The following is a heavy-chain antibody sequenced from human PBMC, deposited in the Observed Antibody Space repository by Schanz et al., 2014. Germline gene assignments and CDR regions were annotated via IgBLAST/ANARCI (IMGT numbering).Heavy chain of an antibody. D-gene: IGHD2-2*01. CDR1: GFIFSNSW. CDR3: ARDRRRYCSTASCLHDNWFDP. V-gene: IGHV3-7*01. Sequence: EVQLVESGGGLVQPGGSLRLSCAASGFIFSNSWMSWVRQAPGKGLEWVANIKQDGSEKYYVDSVKGRFTISRDNAKNSLYLQMNSLTAEDTAVYYCARDRRRYCSTASCLHDNWFDPGGQGTLVIVSS. J-gene: IGHJ5*02. CDR2: IKQDGSEK.